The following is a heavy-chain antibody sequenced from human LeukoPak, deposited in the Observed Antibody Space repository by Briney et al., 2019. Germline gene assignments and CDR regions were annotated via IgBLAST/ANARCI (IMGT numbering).Heavy chain of an antibody. CDR3: ARRLWFGVLYYYMDV. J-gene: IGHJ6*03. Sequence: PSETLSLTCAVYGGSFSGYYWSWIRQPPGKGLEWIGEINHSGSTNYNPSLKSRVTISVDTSKNQFSLKLSSVTAADTAVYYCARRLWFGVLYYYMDVWGKGTTITVSS. CDR1: GGSFSGYY. V-gene: IGHV4-34*01. CDR2: INHSGST. D-gene: IGHD3-10*01.